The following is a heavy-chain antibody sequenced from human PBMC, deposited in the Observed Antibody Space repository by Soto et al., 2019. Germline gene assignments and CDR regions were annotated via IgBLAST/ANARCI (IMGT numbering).Heavy chain of an antibody. V-gene: IGHV3-23*01. CDR2: ISGSGGST. Sequence: EVQLLESGGGLVQPGGSLRLSCAASGFTFSSYAMSWVRQAPGKGLEWVSAISGSGGSTYYADSVKGRFTISRDNSKNTLYLQMNSLRAEDTAVYYCAAETADIVVVPAAQGPSLQHWGQGTLVTVSS. D-gene: IGHD2-2*01. CDR3: AAETADIVVVPAAQGPSLQH. CDR1: GFTFSSYA. J-gene: IGHJ1*01.